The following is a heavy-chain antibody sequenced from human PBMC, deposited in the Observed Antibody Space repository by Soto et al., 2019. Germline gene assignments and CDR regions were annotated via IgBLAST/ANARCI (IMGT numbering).Heavy chain of an antibody. D-gene: IGHD2-8*01. V-gene: IGHV3-23*05. Sequence: SWGSLQVSCASSVVTFDNYGMTRVRQAPGKGLEWVSSISDTGSNTFYADFVKGRFTISRDNSKSSLYLQMNSLRADDTALYFCPKRVAYSTSSAFFDNWGQGIKVTVSS. CDR3: PKRVAYSTSSAFFDN. J-gene: IGHJ4*02. CDR2: ISDTGSNT. CDR1: VVTFDNYG.